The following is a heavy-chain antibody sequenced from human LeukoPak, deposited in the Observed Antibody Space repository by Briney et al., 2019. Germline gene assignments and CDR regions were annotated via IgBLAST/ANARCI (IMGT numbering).Heavy chain of an antibody. V-gene: IGHV3-23*01. CDR3: AREGGIVYLGAFDI. J-gene: IGHJ3*02. D-gene: IGHD1-26*01. CDR2: ISGGGDAT. CDR1: GFTFSSYA. Sequence: GGSLRLSCAASGFTFSSYAMSWVRQTPGKGLEWVSAISGGGDATYYAESVKGRFTISRDNSKNILYLQMNSLRAEDTAVYYCAREGGIVYLGAFDIWGQGTMVTVSS.